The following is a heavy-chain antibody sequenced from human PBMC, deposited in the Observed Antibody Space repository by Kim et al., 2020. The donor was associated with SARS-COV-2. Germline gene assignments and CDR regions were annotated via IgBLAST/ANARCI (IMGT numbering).Heavy chain of an antibody. V-gene: IGHV4-34*01. CDR2: INHSGSI. Sequence: SETLSLTCAVYGGSFSGYYWSWIRQPPGKGLEWIGEINHSGSINYNPSLKSRVTISVDTSKNQFSLKLSSVTAADTAVYYCARGRAGYDFWSGYYNPFDYWGQGTLVTVSS. D-gene: IGHD3-3*01. CDR1: GGSFSGYY. J-gene: IGHJ4*02. CDR3: ARGRAGYDFWSGYYNPFDY.